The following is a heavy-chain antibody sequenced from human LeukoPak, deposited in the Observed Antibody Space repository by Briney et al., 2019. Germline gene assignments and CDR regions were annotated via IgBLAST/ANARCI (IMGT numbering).Heavy chain of an antibody. J-gene: IGHJ4*02. D-gene: IGHD3-10*01. CDR1: GFTFSSYG. CDR2: IQYDGSNK. CDR3: AKEEVLLWFGELLPYFDY. Sequence: PGRSLRLSCAASGFTFSSYGMHWVRQAPGKGLEWVAFIQYDGSNKYYADSVKGRFTISRDNSKNTLYLQMNSLRAEDTAVYYCAKEEVLLWFGELLPYFDYWGQGTLVTVSS. V-gene: IGHV3-30*02.